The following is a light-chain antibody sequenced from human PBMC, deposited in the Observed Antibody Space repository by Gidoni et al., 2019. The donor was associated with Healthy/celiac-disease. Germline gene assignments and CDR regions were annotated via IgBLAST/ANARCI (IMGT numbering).Light chain of an antibody. CDR1: SSDVGCYNY. V-gene: IGLV2-14*01. J-gene: IGLJ2*01. CDR3: SSYTSSSTLV. CDR2: DVS. Sequence: QSALPPPASVSGSPGQSTTISCTGTSSDVGCYNYVPWYQQHPGKAPKLMSYDVSNRHSGGSNRFSGSKSGNTASLTISGLQAEDEADYDCSSYTSSSTLVFGGGTKLTVL.